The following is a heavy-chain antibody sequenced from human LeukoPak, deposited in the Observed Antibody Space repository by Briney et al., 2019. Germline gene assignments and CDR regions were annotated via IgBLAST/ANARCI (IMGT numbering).Heavy chain of an antibody. CDR2: VYDTGST. J-gene: IGHJ4*02. Sequence: SETLSLTCTVSGDSITNYYWSWIRQPPGKRLQWIGYVYDTGSTSYNPSLKSRVSISIDKSNNQFSLKLRSVTAADTAVYYCARAAYYDFWSGWRDWGQGTLVTVSS. CDR1: GDSITNYY. CDR3: ARAAYYDFWSGWRD. V-gene: IGHV4-59*01. D-gene: IGHD3-3*01.